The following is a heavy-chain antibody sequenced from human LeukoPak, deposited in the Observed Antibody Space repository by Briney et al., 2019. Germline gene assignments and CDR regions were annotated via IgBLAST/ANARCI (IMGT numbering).Heavy chain of an antibody. D-gene: IGHD3-3*01. CDR2: INDSGGST. V-gene: IGHV3-23*01. CDR3: AKREYNFWSGYFF. J-gene: IGHJ4*02. CDR1: GFTFSSYA. Sequence: GGSLRLSCAASGFTFSSYAMTWVRQAPGKGLEWVSSINDSGGSTYYADYVKGRFTISRDNSKNTLYLQMNSLRAEDTAVYYCAKREYNFWSGYFFWGQGTLVTVSS.